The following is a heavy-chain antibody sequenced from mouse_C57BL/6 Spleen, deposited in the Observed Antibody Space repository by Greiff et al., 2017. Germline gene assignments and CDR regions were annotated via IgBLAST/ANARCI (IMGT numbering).Heavy chain of an antibody. J-gene: IGHJ3*01. CDR2: IHPNSGST. Sequence: QVHVKQPGAELVKPGASVKLSCKASGYTFTSYWMHWVKQRPGQGLEWIGMIHPNSGSTNYNEKFKSKATLTVDKSSSTAYMQLSSLTSEDSAVYYCARPSLDGYYPAWFAYWGQGTLVTVSA. CDR3: ARPSLDGYYPAWFAY. V-gene: IGHV1-64*01. CDR1: GYTFTSYW. D-gene: IGHD2-3*01.